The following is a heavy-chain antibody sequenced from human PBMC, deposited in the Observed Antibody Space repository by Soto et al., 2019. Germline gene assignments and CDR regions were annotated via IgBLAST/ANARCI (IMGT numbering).Heavy chain of an antibody. Sequence: EVQLVESGGGLVQPGRSLRLSCAASGFTFDDYAMHWVRQAPGKGLEWVSGISWNSGSIGYADSVKGRFTISRDNAKNSLYLQMNSLRAEDTALYYCAQDYDFWSGSGAFDSWGKGTMVTVSS. CDR3: AQDYDFWSGSGAFDS. V-gene: IGHV3-9*01. D-gene: IGHD3-3*01. CDR2: ISWNSGSI. CDR1: GFTFDDYA. J-gene: IGHJ3*02.